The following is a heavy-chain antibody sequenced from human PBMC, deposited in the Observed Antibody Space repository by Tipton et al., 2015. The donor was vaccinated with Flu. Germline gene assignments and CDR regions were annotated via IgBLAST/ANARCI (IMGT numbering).Heavy chain of an antibody. CDR1: GGSVSSGSYY. D-gene: IGHD3-3*01. Sequence: LRLSCTVSGGSVSSGSYYWSWIRQPPGKGLEWIGYIYYSGSTNYNPSLKSRVTISVDTSKNQFSLKLSSVTAADTAVYYCARGDFWGGYYVDYWGQGTLVTVSS. V-gene: IGHV4-61*01. CDR2: IYYSGST. CDR3: ARGDFWGGYYVDY. J-gene: IGHJ4*02.